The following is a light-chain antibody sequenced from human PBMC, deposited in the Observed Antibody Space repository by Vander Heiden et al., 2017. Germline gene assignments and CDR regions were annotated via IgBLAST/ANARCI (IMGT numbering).Light chain of an antibody. Sequence: EIMMTQSPATLSVSRGERATPSCRASQSVSSNLAWYQQKPGQAPRLLIYGASTMDTGIPARFSGSGSGTEFTLTISSLQSEDFAVYYCQQYNNWPPYTFGQGTKLEIK. CDR1: QSVSSN. CDR3: QQYNNWPPYT. J-gene: IGKJ2*01. CDR2: GAS. V-gene: IGKV3-15*01.